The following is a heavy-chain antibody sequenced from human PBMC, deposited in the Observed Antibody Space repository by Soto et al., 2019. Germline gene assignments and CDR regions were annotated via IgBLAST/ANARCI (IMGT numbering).Heavy chain of an antibody. D-gene: IGHD3-16*02. V-gene: IGHV3-48*02. CDR1: GFTFSSYS. CDR2: ISSSSSTI. Sequence: PGGSLRLSCAASGFTFSSYSMNWVRQAPGKGLEWVSYISSSSSTIYYADSVKGRFTISRDNAKNSLYLQMNSLRDEDTAVYYCAREAYYDYVWGSYRLNWFDPWGQGTLVTVSS. CDR3: AREAYYDYVWGSYRLNWFDP. J-gene: IGHJ5*02.